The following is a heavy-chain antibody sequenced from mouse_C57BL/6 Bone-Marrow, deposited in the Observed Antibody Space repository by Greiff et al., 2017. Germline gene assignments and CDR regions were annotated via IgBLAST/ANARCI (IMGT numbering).Heavy chain of an antibody. Sequence: QVHLKQPGAELVRPGSSVKLSCKASGYTFTSYWMHWVKQRPIQGLEWIGNIDPSDSETHYNQKFKDKATLTVDKSSSTAYMQLSSLTSEDSAVYYCARSGDYDGTPFDYWGQGTTLTVSS. CDR2: IDPSDSET. CDR1: GYTFTSYW. J-gene: IGHJ2*01. V-gene: IGHV1-52*01. CDR3: ARSGDYDGTPFDY. D-gene: IGHD2-4*01.